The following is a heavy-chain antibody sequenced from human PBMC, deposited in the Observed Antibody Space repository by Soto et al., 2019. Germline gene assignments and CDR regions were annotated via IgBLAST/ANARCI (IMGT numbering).Heavy chain of an antibody. CDR2: IYYSGST. V-gene: IGHV4-39*01. Sequence: SETLSLTCAVSGDSMSSSDYYWGWIRQPPGKGLEWIGSIYYSGSTYYNPSLQSRVAISVDTSKNQFSLKLKSVTAADTTIYYCARRTVNIRTFYSGLKTHCFDYWGQGAPVTVSS. CDR1: GDSMSSSDYY. D-gene: IGHD6-19*01. CDR3: ARRTVNIRTFYSGLKTHCFDY. J-gene: IGHJ4*02.